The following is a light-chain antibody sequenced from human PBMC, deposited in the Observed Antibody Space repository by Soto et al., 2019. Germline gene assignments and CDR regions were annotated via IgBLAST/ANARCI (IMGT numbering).Light chain of an antibody. Sequence: DIQMTQSPSTLSASVGDRVTITCRASQHINNWVAWYQQRSGEAPRLLIYDASTLESGVLSRFSGSGSGTEFTLTISKLRPDDFATYYCQQYDSFWTFGHGTKVQMK. J-gene: IGKJ1*01. V-gene: IGKV1-5*01. CDR3: QQYDSFWT. CDR1: QHINNW. CDR2: DAS.